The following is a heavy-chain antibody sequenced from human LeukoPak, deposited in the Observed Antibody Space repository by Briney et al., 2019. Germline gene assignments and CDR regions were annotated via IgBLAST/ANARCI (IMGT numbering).Heavy chain of an antibody. V-gene: IGHV6-1*01. CDR2: TYYRSKWYY. D-gene: IGHD6-19*01. Sequence: SQTLSLTCAISGDSVSRNSVGWPWIRQSPSRGLEWLGRTYYRSKWYYDYAVSLKSRITINPDTSKNQFSLQLNSVTPEDTAVYCCMRAVAGRGDYWGQGTLVTVSS. CDR3: MRAVAGRGDY. CDR1: GDSVSRNSVG. J-gene: IGHJ4*02.